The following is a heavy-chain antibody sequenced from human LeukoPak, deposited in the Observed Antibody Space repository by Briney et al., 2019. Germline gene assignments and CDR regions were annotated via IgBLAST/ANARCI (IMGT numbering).Heavy chain of an antibody. J-gene: IGHJ4*02. CDR1: GFTFSSYA. CDR3: ARGSIVGARGLGDY. D-gene: IGHD1-26*01. CDR2: ISGSGGST. Sequence: ETGGSLRLSCAASGFTFSSYAMSWVRQAPGKGLEWVSAISGSGGSTYYADSVKGRFTISRDNSKNTLYLQMNSLRPEDTAVYYCARGSIVGARGLGDYWGQGTLVTVSS. V-gene: IGHV3-23*01.